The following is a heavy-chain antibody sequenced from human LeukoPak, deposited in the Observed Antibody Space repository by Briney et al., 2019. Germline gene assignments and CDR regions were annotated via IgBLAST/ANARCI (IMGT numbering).Heavy chain of an antibody. CDR3: AKGMGIAVQGYFQH. V-gene: IGHV3-9*03. Sequence: PGGPLRFSCEASGLPFSSYAMHWVRKAPGKGLEWVSGISWNSGSIGYADSVKGRFTISRDNAKNSLYLQMNSLRAEDMALYYCAKGMGIAVQGYFQHWGQGTLVTVSS. CDR2: ISWNSGSI. CDR1: GLPFSSYA. J-gene: IGHJ1*01. D-gene: IGHD6-19*01.